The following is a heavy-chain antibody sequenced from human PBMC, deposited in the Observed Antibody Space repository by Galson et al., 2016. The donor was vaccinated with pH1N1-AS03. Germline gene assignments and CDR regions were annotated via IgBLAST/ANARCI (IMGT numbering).Heavy chain of an antibody. CDR1: GYSFTNYW. CDR2: IFPGEFDT. D-gene: IGHD6-19*01. V-gene: IGHV5-51*01. J-gene: IGHJ3*02. Sequence: QSGAEVKKPGESLKISCKASGYSFTNYWIAWVRQMPGKGLEWMGIIFPGEFDTRYSPSFHAQVTISADKSISTAYFEWSSLTASDTAMYYCARSFTSGWNAYVAFDIWGQGTLVTVSS. CDR3: ARSFTSGWNAYVAFDI.